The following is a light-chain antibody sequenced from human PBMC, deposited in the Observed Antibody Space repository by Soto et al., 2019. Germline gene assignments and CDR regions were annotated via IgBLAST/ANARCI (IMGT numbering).Light chain of an antibody. Sequence: SHCTVHGSSVDRGTITCRVNRSISTWLAWYQQKPGKAPNLLIYKASRLETGVPSRFGGSGSGTEFTLTISFLQPDDFATYDRQNYNSYPPLTVGGGTKVDI. CDR1: RSISTW. V-gene: IGKV1-5*03. J-gene: IGKJ4*01. CDR2: KAS. CDR3: QNYNSYPPLT.